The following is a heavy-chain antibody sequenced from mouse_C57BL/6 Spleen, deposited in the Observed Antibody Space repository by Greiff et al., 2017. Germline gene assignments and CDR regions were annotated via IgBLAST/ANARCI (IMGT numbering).Heavy chain of an antibody. Sequence: EVQGVESGGGLVQPGGSLSLSCAASGFTFTDYYMSWVRQPPGKALEWLGFIRNKANGYTTEYSASVKGRFTISRDNSQSILYLQMNALRAEDSATYYCARLYGNYGWYFDVWGTGTTVTVSS. D-gene: IGHD2-1*01. J-gene: IGHJ1*03. CDR2: IRNKANGYTT. CDR3: ARLYGNYGWYFDV. V-gene: IGHV7-3*01. CDR1: GFTFTDYY.